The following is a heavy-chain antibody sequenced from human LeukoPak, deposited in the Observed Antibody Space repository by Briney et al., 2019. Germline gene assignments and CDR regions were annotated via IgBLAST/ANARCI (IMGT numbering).Heavy chain of an antibody. CDR2: IDQNGSDK. V-gene: IGHV3-7*01. Sequence: GGSLRLSCAASGFTFSSDWMSWVRQAPGKGLEWVANIDQNGSDKYYVDSEKGRFTISRANAKNSLYLQMTSLRAEDTASYYCAIDHWIGSNHRNIFDIWGQGTMVSVSS. D-gene: IGHD4-23*01. J-gene: IGHJ3*02. CDR3: AIDHWIGSNHRNIFDI. CDR1: GFTFSSDW.